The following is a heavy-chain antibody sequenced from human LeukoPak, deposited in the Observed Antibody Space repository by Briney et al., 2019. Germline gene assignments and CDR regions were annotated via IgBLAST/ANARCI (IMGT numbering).Heavy chain of an antibody. CDR2: IYYGGST. D-gene: IGHD5-12*01. J-gene: IGHJ4*02. CDR3: ARGGGGYDYIDY. Sequence: SETLSLTCTVSGGSISSYYWSWIRQPPGKGLEWIGYIYYGGSTNYNPSLKSRVTISVDTSKNQFSLKLSSVTAADTAVYYCARGGGGYDYIDYWGQGTLVTVSS. V-gene: IGHV4-59*08. CDR1: GGSISSYY.